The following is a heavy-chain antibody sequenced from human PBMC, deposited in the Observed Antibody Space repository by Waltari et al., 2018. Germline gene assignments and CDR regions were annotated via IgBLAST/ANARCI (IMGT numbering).Heavy chain of an antibody. Sequence: QVQLQQWGAGLLKPSETLSLTCAVAGGSLRCYYLGWIRQPPGKGLEWIGEINHSGSTNYNPSLKSRVTISVDTSKNQFSLKLSSVTAADTAVYYCARGGNSRYFDLWGRGTLVTVSS. CDR2: INHSGST. V-gene: IGHV4-34*01. CDR3: ARGGNSRYFDL. CDR1: GGSLRCYY. J-gene: IGHJ2*01. D-gene: IGHD4-4*01.